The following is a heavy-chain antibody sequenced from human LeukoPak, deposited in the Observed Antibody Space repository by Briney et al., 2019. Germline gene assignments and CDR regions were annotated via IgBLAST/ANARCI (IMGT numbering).Heavy chain of an antibody. CDR3: ARDPGGSSGWYYFDY. J-gene: IGHJ4*02. Sequence: GASVKVSCKASGYTFTGYNMHWVRQTPGQGLEWMGWINPNSGGTNYAQKFQGRVTMTRDTSISTAYMELSRLRSDDTAVYYCARDPGGSSGWYYFDYWGQGTLVTVSS. CDR1: GYTFTGYN. D-gene: IGHD6-19*01. CDR2: INPNSGGT. V-gene: IGHV1-2*02.